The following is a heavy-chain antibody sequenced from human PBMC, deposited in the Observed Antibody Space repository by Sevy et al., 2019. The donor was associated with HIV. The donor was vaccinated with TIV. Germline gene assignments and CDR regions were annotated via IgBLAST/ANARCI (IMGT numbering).Heavy chain of an antibody. CDR1: GGSINSHA. CDR2: IIPIFGTT. D-gene: IGHD2-8*02. Sequence: ASVKVSCKTSGGSINSHAIVWVRQAPGQGLEWMGGIIPIFGTTTYAQRFQGRVTITADGLSNTVYLELRSLRSEDTAVYYCAGDSGGSMLNTYNWFDPWGQGTLVTVSS. V-gene: IGHV1-69*13. CDR3: AGDSGGSMLNTYNWFDP. J-gene: IGHJ5*02.